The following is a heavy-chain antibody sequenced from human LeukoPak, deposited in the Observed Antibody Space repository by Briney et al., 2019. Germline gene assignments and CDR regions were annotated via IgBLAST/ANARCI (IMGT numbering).Heavy chain of an antibody. CDR3: AKDRAGNSWNFDY. V-gene: IGHV3-30*02. CDR2: IRKDGINT. J-gene: IGHJ4*02. CDR1: GFSFSDYG. D-gene: IGHD6-13*01. Sequence: GGSLRLSCAASGFSFSDYGMHWVRQAPGKGLEWVSFIRKDGINTNYVDSVKGRFTISRDTSNKMVYLQMNSLRTEDMAVYYCAKDRAGNSWNFDYWGQGILVAVSS.